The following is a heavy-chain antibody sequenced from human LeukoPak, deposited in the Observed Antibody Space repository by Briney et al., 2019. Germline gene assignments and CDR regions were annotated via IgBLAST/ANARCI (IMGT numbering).Heavy chain of an antibody. D-gene: IGHD3-10*01. J-gene: IGHJ3*02. V-gene: IGHV3-7*01. CDR3: ASLRTYSGSGFDAFDI. CDR2: IKQHGSET. CDR1: GFTFSSYW. Sequence: GGSLRLSCAASGFTFSSYWMGWIRQAPGKGLEWVANIKQHGSETYYVDSVKGRFTISRDNAKNSLYLQMNSLRAEDTAVYYCASLRTYSGSGFDAFDIWGQGTMVTVSS.